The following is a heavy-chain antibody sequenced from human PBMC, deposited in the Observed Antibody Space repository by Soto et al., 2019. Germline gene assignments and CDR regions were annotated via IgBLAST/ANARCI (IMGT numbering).Heavy chain of an antibody. J-gene: IGHJ4*01. CDR3: AKGRGGSGSLTPRVDF. CDR1: GFTFNNYA. Sequence: EVQLLESGGGLVQPGGSLRLSCAASGFTFNNYAMTWVRQAPGKGLEWDSAISGGGDTTSYADSVKGRFTGSRDGSKNTLYMQMSSQRAEDTALYYCAKGRGGSGSLTPRVDFWGQGTLVTVSS. D-gene: IGHD3-10*01. CDR2: ISGGGDTT. V-gene: IGHV3-23*01.